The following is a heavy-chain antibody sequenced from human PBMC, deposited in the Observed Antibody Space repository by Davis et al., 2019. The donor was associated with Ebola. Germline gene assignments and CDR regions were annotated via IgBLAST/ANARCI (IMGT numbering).Heavy chain of an antibody. Sequence: GESLKIPCAASGFTVSSNYMSWVRQAPVTGLEWVPVIYSGGSTYYADSVKGRFTISRHNSKNTLYLQMNSLRAKDTAVYYCARGNYDSSGYYYSCWFDPWGQGTLVTVSS. V-gene: IGHV3-53*04. CDR2: IYSGGST. CDR1: GFTVSSNY. J-gene: IGHJ5*02. CDR3: ARGNYDSSGYYYSCWFDP. D-gene: IGHD3-22*01.